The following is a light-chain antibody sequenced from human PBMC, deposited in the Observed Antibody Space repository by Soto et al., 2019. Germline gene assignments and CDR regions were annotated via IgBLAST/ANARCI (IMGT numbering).Light chain of an antibody. CDR3: QQRSNWIT. V-gene: IGKV3-11*01. J-gene: IGKJ5*01. CDR1: QSVSSY. Sequence: EIVLKQSPATLSLSPGERATLSCRASQSVSSYLAWYQQKPGQAPRLLIYDAFNRATGIPARFSCSGSGTDFTLTISSLESEDFAVYYCQQRSNWITCGQGTRLEIK. CDR2: DAF.